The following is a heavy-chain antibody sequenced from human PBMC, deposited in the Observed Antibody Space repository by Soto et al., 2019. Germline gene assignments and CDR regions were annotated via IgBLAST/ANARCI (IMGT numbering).Heavy chain of an antibody. J-gene: IGHJ6*02. D-gene: IGHD3-3*01. CDR1: GYTFTGYY. CDR2: INPNSGGT. V-gene: IGHV1-2*04. CDR3: ARSRGNTIFGVVARGYYGMDV. Sequence: ASVKVSCKASGYTFTGYYMHWVRQAPGQGLEWMGWINPNSGGTNYAQKFQGWVTMTRDTSISTAYMELSRRRSDDTAVYYCARSRGNTIFGVVARGYYGMDVWGQGTTVTVSS.